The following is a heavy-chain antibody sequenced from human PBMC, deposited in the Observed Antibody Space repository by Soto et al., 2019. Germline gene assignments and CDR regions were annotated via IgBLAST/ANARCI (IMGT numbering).Heavy chain of an antibody. D-gene: IGHD1-26*01. Sequence: APVKVSCKASGYTFTTYGISWVRQARGQGLEWMGWISPYNGNTNYAQKFQGRVTMTTDTSTSTAYMDLRSLRSDDTAVYYCARGAPSWAYGMDVWGQGTTVTVSS. CDR3: ARGAPSWAYGMDV. J-gene: IGHJ6*02. CDR2: ISPYNGNT. V-gene: IGHV1-18*01. CDR1: GYTFTTYG.